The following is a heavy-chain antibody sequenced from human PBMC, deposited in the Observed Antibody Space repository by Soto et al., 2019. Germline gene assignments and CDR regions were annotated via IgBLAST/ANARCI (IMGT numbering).Heavy chain of an antibody. CDR3: ARGTQTTVTTRLFDC. Sequence: EVQLVESGGGLVQTGGSLRLSCAASGFTFSSRWMHWVRQAPGKGLVWVPRINSDGTTITYADSVKGRFTISRDNAKNTLYLQMNSLRAEDTAVYYCARGTQTTVTTRLFDCWGQGTLVTVSS. D-gene: IGHD4-17*01. J-gene: IGHJ4*02. CDR1: GFTFSSRW. CDR2: INSDGTTI. V-gene: IGHV3-74*01.